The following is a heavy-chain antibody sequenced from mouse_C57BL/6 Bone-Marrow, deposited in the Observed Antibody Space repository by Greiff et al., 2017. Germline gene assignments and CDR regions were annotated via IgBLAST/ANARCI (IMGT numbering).Heavy chain of an antibody. CDR2: IDPEDGDT. CDR3: TTGTGTRAMDY. D-gene: IGHD4-1*01. V-gene: IGHV14-1*01. Sequence: VQLQQSGAELVRPGASVKLSCTASGFNITDYYMHWVKQRPEQGLEWIGRIDPEDGDTEYAPKFQGKATMTADTSSNTAYLQLSSLTSEDTAVYYCTTGTGTRAMDYWGQGTSVTVSS. J-gene: IGHJ4*01. CDR1: GFNITDYY.